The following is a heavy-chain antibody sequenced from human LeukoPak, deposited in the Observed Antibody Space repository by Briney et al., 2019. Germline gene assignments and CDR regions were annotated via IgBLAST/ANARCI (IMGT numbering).Heavy chain of an antibody. CDR1: GFTFSSYD. CDR3: AKVLSSIAARPYAFDI. J-gene: IGHJ3*02. V-gene: IGHV3-23*01. D-gene: IGHD6-6*01. Sequence: GGSLRLSCAASGFTFSSYDMHWVRQAPGKGLEWVSAISGSGGSTYYADSVKVRFTISRDNSKNTLYLQMNSLSAEDTAVYYCAKVLSSIAARPYAFDIWGQGTMVTVSS. CDR2: ISGSGGST.